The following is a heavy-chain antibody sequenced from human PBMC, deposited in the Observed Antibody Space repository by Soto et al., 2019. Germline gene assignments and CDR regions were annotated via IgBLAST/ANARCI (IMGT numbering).Heavy chain of an antibody. CDR3: ARDLGTTIAGPPRRETYGGLDP. CDR1: GGTFTYYV. V-gene: IGHV1-69*01. J-gene: IGHJ5*02. CDR2: IIPIIGPA. D-gene: IGHD3-22*01. Sequence: QVQLVQSGAEVKRPGSSVKLSCKASGGTFTYYVISWVRQAPGQGLEWMGGIIPIIGPATYAQKFQGRLTITADQSTSTAYMELSSLGSEDTALYYCARDLGTTIAGPPRRETYGGLDPWGQGTLVTVSS.